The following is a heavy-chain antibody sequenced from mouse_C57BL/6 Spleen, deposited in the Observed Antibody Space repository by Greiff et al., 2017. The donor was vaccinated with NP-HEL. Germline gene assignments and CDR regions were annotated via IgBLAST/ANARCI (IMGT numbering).Heavy chain of an antibody. CDR1: GYTFTDYY. J-gene: IGHJ2*01. CDR2: INPNNGGT. D-gene: IGHD1-1*01. V-gene: IGHV1-26*01. CDR3: ASSLNYGCSYFDF. Sequence: EVQLQQSGPELVKPGASVKISCKASGYTFTDYYMNWVKQSHGKSLEWIGDINPNNGGTSYNQKFKGKATLTVDKSSSTAYMELRSLTSEDSAVYYCASSLNYGCSYFDFWGQGTTLTVSS.